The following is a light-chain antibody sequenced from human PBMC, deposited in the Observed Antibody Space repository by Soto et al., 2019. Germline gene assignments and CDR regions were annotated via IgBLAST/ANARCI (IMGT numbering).Light chain of an antibody. J-gene: IGKJ1*01. CDR2: AAS. V-gene: IGKV1-39*01. CDR3: QQYGSSGT. CDR1: QGISTY. Sequence: DIQMTQSPSSLSASVGDRVTITCRASQGISTYLNWYQQKPGKAPKLLIYAASTLQSGVPSRFSGSGSGTDFTLTISRLEPEDFAVYYCQQYGSSGTFGQGTKVDIK.